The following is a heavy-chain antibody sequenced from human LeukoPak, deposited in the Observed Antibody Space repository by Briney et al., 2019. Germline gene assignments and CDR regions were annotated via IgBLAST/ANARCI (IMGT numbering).Heavy chain of an antibody. Sequence: PGGSLRLSCAACGFTFSSYWMNWVGQVPGRGLVWVSRIASDGNNRDYADSVKGRFTISRDNAQNTLYLQMNSLRVEDTAVYYCARGRPHGNDYWGQGTLVTVSS. CDR3: ARGRPHGNDY. CDR1: GFTFSSYW. D-gene: IGHD4-23*01. V-gene: IGHV3-74*01. CDR2: IASDGNNR. J-gene: IGHJ4*02.